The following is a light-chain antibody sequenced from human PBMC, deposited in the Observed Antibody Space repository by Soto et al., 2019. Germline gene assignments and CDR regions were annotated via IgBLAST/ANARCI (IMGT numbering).Light chain of an antibody. V-gene: IGKV1-27*01. CDR3: QKYNRAAV. CDR1: QGISNY. J-gene: IGKJ1*01. Sequence: DSPMTQSPSSLAASVGDRVTITCRASQGISNYLAWYQQKPGKVPKLRIYAAATLQSGVPSRFSGCGSGTDFTLTISSLQPEDVATYYCQKYNRAAVFGHGTKGEMK. CDR2: AAA.